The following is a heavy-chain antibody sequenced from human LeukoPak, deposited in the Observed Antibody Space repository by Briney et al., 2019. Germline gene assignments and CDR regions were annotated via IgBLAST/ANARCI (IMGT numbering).Heavy chain of an antibody. Sequence: SETLSLTCAVYGGSFTGYYWTWIRQPPGKGLEWIAEINHSGITNYNPSLKSRVITSVDTSMNQFSLKLSSVTAADTAVYYCARGGYRGVRGVIISRFDYWGQGTLVTVSS. D-gene: IGHD3-10*01. V-gene: IGHV4-34*01. J-gene: IGHJ4*02. CDR3: ARGGYRGVRGVIISRFDY. CDR2: INHSGIT. CDR1: GGSFTGYY.